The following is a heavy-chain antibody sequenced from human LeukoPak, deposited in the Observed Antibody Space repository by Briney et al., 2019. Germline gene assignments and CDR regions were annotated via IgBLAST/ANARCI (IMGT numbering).Heavy chain of an antibody. Sequence: GESLKISCKASGYIFTTYWNGWVRQMPGKGLEWMGIIYPGDSDTRYSPSFQGQVTISADKSISTAYLQWSSLKASDTAMYYCARRSGVNFDYWGQGTLVTVSS. CDR1: GYIFTTYW. CDR3: ARRSGVNFDY. CDR2: IYPGDSDT. J-gene: IGHJ4*02. D-gene: IGHD3-10*01. V-gene: IGHV5-51*01.